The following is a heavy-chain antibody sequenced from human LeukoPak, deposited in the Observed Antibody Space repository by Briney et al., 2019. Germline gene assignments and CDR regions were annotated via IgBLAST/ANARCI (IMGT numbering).Heavy chain of an antibody. D-gene: IGHD4-17*01. CDR2: IIPILGIA. Sequence: ASVKVSCKASGGTFSSYAISWVRQAPRQGLEWMGRIIPILGIANYAQKFQGRVTITADKSTSTAYMELSSLRSEDTAVYYCARDGGTGGDYVHYWGQGTLVTVSS. V-gene: IGHV1-69*04. J-gene: IGHJ4*02. CDR1: GGTFSSYA. CDR3: ARDGGTGGDYVHY.